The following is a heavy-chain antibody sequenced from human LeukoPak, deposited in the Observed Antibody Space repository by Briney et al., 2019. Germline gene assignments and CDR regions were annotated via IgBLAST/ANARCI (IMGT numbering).Heavy chain of an antibody. CDR2: IYSSGNT. Sequence: SETLSLTCTVSGGSISGYYWSWIRQPAGKGLEWIGRIYSSGNTNYHPSLKSRVTISIDTSKNQVSLKLTSVTAADTAVYYCARTSTIFGVVISYYFDYWGQGTLVTVSS. V-gene: IGHV4-4*07. D-gene: IGHD3-3*01. CDR3: ARTSTIFGVVISYYFDY. J-gene: IGHJ4*02. CDR1: GGSISGYY.